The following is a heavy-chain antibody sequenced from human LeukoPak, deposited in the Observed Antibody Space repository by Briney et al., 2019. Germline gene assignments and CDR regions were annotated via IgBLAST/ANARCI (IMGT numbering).Heavy chain of an antibody. D-gene: IGHD4-23*01. V-gene: IGHV4-39*07. CDR1: GGSISSGSYY. Sequence: PSETLSLTCTVSGGSISSGSYYWGWIRQPPGKGLEWIGSIYYSGNTYYNPSLRGRVTISVDTSKSQFSLKLTSVTAADTAVYYCATLTTVVTAYYFDYWGQGTLVTVSS. CDR2: IYYSGNT. J-gene: IGHJ4*02. CDR3: ATLTTVVTAYYFDY.